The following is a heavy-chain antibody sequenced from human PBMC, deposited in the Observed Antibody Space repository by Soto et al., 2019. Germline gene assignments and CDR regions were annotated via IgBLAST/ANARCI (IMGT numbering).Heavy chain of an antibody. Sequence: QVQLVQSGAEVKKPGSSVKVSCKASGGTFSSYTISWVRQAPGQGLEWMGRIIPILGIANYAQKFQGRVTITADKSTSTAYMELSILRSEDTAVYYCARDDRDYDILTGPLWGQGTTVTVSS. CDR2: IIPILGIA. V-gene: IGHV1-69*08. CDR3: ARDDRDYDILTGPL. D-gene: IGHD3-9*01. CDR1: GGTFSSYT. J-gene: IGHJ6*02.